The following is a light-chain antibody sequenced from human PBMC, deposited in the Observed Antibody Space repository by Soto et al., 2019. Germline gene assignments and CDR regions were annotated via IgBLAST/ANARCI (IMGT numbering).Light chain of an antibody. V-gene: IGKV3-11*01. CDR2: DAS. CDR3: QQSSNWPPLT. CDR1: QSVSSY. J-gene: IGKJ4*01. Sequence: EIVLTQSPATLSLSPGERSTLSCRASQSVSSYLAWYQQKPGQAPRLLIYDASNRATGIPARFSGSGSGTDFTLHISSLEPEDFAVYYCQQSSNWPPLTFGGGTKVEIK.